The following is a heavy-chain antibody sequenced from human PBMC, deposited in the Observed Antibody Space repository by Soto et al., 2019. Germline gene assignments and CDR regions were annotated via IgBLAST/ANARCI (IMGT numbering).Heavy chain of an antibody. D-gene: IGHD3-16*02. J-gene: IGHJ4*02. CDR1: GASICDYQ. V-gene: IGHV4-59*01. Sequence: QVQLQESGPGLVKPSETLSLTCSISGASICDYQWSWIRQPPGKGLEWIGYIYYSGRTNYHPSLRSRVTRSLDTCTKQFSLRLRSVTAAATVGYYCARMRGLGEISPYFDYRGQGALVTLSS. CDR2: IYYSGRT. CDR3: ARMRGLGEISPYFDY.